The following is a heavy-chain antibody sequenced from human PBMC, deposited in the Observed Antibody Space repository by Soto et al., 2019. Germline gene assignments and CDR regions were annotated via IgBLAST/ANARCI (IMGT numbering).Heavy chain of an antibody. CDR2: IDTTGSTT. CDR1: EFTFSTYW. D-gene: IGHD4-4*01. Sequence: EVQLEESGGGLVQPGGSLRLSCAASEFTFSTYWMHWVRQAPGKGLEWVARIDTTGSTTTYAGSVQGRFTISRDNAKNRLYLQMHSVRDEDTAVYYCASVSAAQYYYGMDAWGQGTTVTVSS. J-gene: IGHJ6*02. CDR3: ASVSAAQYYYGMDA. V-gene: IGHV3-74*01.